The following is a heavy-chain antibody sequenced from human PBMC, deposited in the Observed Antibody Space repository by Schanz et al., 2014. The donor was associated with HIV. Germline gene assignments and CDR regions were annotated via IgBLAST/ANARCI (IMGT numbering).Heavy chain of an antibody. J-gene: IGHJ5*02. D-gene: IGHD6-19*01. CDR3: TRDIGWLAQAS. Sequence: EGQLVESGGGLVQPGGSLRLSCAASGFTFKTYWMSWVRQAPGKGLEWVASINQDGSEQYYVDSVKGRFTISRDNAKKLLSLQVNNLRVEDTATHYCTRDIGWLAQASWGQGTLVTVSS. V-gene: IGHV3-7*01. CDR2: INQDGSEQ. CDR1: GFTFKTYW.